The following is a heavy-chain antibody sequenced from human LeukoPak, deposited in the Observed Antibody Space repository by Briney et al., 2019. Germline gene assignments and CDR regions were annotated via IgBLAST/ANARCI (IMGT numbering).Heavy chain of an antibody. J-gene: IGHJ4*02. CDR1: GDSVSSKSAA. Sequence: SQTLSLTCAISGDSVSSKSAAWNWVRQFPSRGPEWLGRTYYRSKWFSEYAVSEKSRISINPGTAKNQFSLQLNSVTPDDTAVYYCARIATKDGRDYWGQGILVTVSS. CDR2: TYYRSKWFS. D-gene: IGHD5-12*01. CDR3: ARIATKDGRDY. V-gene: IGHV6-1*01.